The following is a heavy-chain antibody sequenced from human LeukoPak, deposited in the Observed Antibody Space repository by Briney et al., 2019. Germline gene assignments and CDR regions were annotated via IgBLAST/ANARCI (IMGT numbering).Heavy chain of an antibody. D-gene: IGHD5-18*01. Sequence: SVKVSFKASGGTFTIYAISWVRQAPGQGLERKGGIITIFGTANYAQKFQGRVTITADESTSTAYMELSSLRSEDTAVYYCARGYSYGPRFDPWGQGTLVTVSS. J-gene: IGHJ5*02. CDR1: GGTFTIYA. CDR2: IITIFGTA. CDR3: ARGYSYGPRFDP. V-gene: IGHV1-69*13.